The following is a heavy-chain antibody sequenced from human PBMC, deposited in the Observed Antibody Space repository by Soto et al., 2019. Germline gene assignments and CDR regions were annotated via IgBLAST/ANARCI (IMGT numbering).Heavy chain of an antibody. CDR1: GGTFSSYA. CDR3: ARDAPNYYDSSGYYLDY. Sequence: QVQLVQSGAEVKKPGSSVKVSCKASGGTFSSYAISWVRQAPGQGLEWMGGIIPIFGTANYAKKFQGRVTLIADESTRTAYMELSSLRSEDTAVYYCARDAPNYYDSSGYYLDYWGQGTLVTVSS. J-gene: IGHJ4*02. D-gene: IGHD3-22*01. V-gene: IGHV1-69*12. CDR2: IIPIFGTA.